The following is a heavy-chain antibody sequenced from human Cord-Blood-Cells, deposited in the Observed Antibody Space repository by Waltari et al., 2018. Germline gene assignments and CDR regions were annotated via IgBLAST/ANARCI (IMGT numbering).Heavy chain of an antibody. D-gene: IGHD3-10*01. CDR1: GFTFSSYG. CDR2: IWYDGSNK. V-gene: IGHV3-33*01. J-gene: IGHJ4*02. Sequence: QVQLVESGGGVVQPGRSLRLSCAASGFTFSSYGMHWVRQAPGKGLGWVAVIWYDGSNKYYADSVKGRFTISRDNSKNTLYLQMNSLRAEDTAVYYCARDQVGDFDYWGQGTLVTVSS. CDR3: ARDQVGDFDY.